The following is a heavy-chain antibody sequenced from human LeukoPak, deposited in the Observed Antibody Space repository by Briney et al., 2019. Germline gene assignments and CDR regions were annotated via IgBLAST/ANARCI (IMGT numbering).Heavy chain of an antibody. V-gene: IGHV4-61*02. CDR1: GGSISSGSYY. D-gene: IGHD2-21*02. Sequence: SETLSLTCNVSGGSISSGSYYWSWIRQPAGKGLEWIGRIYTSGSTNYNPSLKSRVTISVDTSKNQFSLKLSSVTAAVTAVYYCARDAGRAYCGGDCYFPWFDPWGQGTLVTVSS. J-gene: IGHJ5*02. CDR3: ARDAGRAYCGGDCYFPWFDP. CDR2: IYTSGST.